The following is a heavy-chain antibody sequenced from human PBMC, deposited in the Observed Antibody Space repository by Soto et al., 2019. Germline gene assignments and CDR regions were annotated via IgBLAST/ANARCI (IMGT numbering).Heavy chain of an antibody. J-gene: IGHJ4*02. CDR3: ARDLSNPTPVDY. CDR1: GFTFSSYA. Sequence: GGSLRLSCATSGFTFSSYALHWVRQAPGKGLEWVALISYDGINKYYADSVKGRFTISGDNSKNTMYLQMNSLRAEDTAVYYCARDLSNPTPVDYWGQGTLVTVSS. D-gene: IGHD3-16*02. CDR2: ISYDGINK. V-gene: IGHV3-30-3*01.